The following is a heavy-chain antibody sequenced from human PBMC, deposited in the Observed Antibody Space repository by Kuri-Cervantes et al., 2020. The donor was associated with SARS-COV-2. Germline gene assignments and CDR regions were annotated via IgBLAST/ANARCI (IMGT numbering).Heavy chain of an antibody. CDR3: ARGLLAAAPIGAFDI. D-gene: IGHD6-13*01. Sequence: ASVKVFCKASGYTFTSYGSSWVRQAPGQGLEWMGWISAYNGNTNYAQKPQGRVTMTTDTSTSTAYMELRSLRSDDTAVYYCARGLLAAAPIGAFDIWGQGTMVTVSS. J-gene: IGHJ3*02. V-gene: IGHV1-18*01. CDR1: GYTFTSYG. CDR2: ISAYNGNT.